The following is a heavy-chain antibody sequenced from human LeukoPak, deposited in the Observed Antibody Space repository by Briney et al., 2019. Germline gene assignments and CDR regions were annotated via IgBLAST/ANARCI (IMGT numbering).Heavy chain of an antibody. Sequence: PGGSLRLSCAASGFTFSSYAMSWVRQAPGKGLEWVSAISGSGGSTCYADSVKGRFTISRDNSKNTLYLQMNSLRAEDTAVYYCAKDNWVAWYYDFWGGYSEDYWGQGTLVTVSS. D-gene: IGHD3-3*01. J-gene: IGHJ4*02. CDR2: ISGSGGST. CDR1: GFTFSSYA. CDR3: AKDNWVAWYYDFWGGYSEDY. V-gene: IGHV3-23*01.